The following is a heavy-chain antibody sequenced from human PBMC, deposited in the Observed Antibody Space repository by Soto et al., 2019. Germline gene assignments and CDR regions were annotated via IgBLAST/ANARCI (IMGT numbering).Heavy chain of an antibody. J-gene: IGHJ4*02. V-gene: IGHV4-4*02. Sequence: QVQLQESGPGLVKPSGTLSLTCAVSSGSISSSNWWSWVRQPPGKGLEWIGEIYHSGSTNYNPSLKSRVTIAVNKPKNQSSLKLSSVPAADTPVYYCARIFSDSARLLTIAYGGQGTLVTVSS. CDR1: SGSISSSNW. D-gene: IGHD2-21*02. CDR3: ARIFSDSARLLTIAY. CDR2: IYHSGST.